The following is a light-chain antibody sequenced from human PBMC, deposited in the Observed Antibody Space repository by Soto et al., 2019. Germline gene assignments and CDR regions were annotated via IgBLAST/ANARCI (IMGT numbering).Light chain of an antibody. V-gene: IGLV4-60*03. J-gene: IGLJ3*02. CDR2: LEGSGSY. CDR3: ETWDSNTWV. CDR1: SGHSSYI. Sequence: QPVLTQSSSASASLGSSVKLTCTLSSGHSSYIIAWHQQQPGKAPRYLMKLEGSGSYNKGSGVPDRFSGSSSGADRYLTISNLQSEDEADYYCETWDSNTWVFGGCTKLTVL.